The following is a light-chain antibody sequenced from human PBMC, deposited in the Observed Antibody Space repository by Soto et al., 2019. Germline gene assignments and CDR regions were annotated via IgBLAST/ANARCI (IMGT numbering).Light chain of an antibody. J-gene: IGKJ2*01. CDR3: QHYASYST. CDR2: DAS. Sequence: DIQMNQSPSTLSASVGDSVTITCRASQSINSLVAWYQQHPGKAPKLLIYDASSLQNGVPSRFSGSRSGTGFTLTITILQPDDFATYYCQHYASYSTFGQGTKLEI. CDR1: QSINSL. V-gene: IGKV1-5*01.